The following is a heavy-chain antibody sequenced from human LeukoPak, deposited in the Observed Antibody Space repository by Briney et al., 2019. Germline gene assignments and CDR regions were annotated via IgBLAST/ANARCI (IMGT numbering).Heavy chain of an antibody. D-gene: IGHD6-13*01. CDR3: AREPVVAAAGSGQGWFDP. CDR2: IYYSGST. CDR1: GGSISSSSYY. Sequence: PSETLSLTCTVSGGSISSSSYYWGWIRQPPGKGLEWIGSIYYSGSTYYNPSLKSRVTISVDTSKNQFSLKLSSVTAADTAVYYCAREPVVAAAGSGQGWFDPWGQGTLVTVSS. J-gene: IGHJ5*02. V-gene: IGHV4-39*01.